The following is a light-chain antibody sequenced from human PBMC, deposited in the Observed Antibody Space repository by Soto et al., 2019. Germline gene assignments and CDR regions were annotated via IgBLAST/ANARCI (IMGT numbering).Light chain of an antibody. CDR1: SSDFGTYNL. V-gene: IGLV2-23*01. CDR2: EGT. CDR3: CSYVGSMTWV. J-gene: IGLJ3*02. Sequence: QSVLTQSASVSGSPGQSITISCTGTSSDFGTYNLVSWYQQHPGKSPRLIISEGTKRPSGVSDRFSGSRSDNAASLTISGLQADDEAEYYCCSYVGSMTWVFGGGTKVTVL.